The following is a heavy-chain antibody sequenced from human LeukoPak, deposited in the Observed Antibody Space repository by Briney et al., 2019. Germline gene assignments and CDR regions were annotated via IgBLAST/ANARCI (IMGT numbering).Heavy chain of an antibody. D-gene: IGHD6-19*01. CDR1: GFTVSSNY. Sequence: PGGSLRRSCAAYGFTVSSNYMSWVRQAPGKGLEWVSVIYSGGSTYYADSVKGRFTISRDNSKNTLYLQMNSLRAEDTAVYYCASSVWRFGVYYYYYYMDVWGKGTTVTVSS. J-gene: IGHJ6*03. CDR2: IYSGGST. V-gene: IGHV3-53*01. CDR3: ASSVWRFGVYYYYYYMDV.